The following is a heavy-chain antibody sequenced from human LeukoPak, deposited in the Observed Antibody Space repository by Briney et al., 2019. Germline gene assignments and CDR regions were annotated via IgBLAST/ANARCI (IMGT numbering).Heavy chain of an antibody. CDR2: IYESGST. J-gene: IGHJ4*02. CDR1: GESLNSYY. Sequence: PSETLSLTCAVCGESLNSYYWSWIRQPPGKGLEWIGEIYESGSTEYNPSLKSRVTISMVPSKQQFSLSLTSVTAADTAVYYCARDAWATRLGSWGLGTPVIVSS. D-gene: IGHD2-15*01. V-gene: IGHV4-34*01. CDR3: ARDAWATRLGS.